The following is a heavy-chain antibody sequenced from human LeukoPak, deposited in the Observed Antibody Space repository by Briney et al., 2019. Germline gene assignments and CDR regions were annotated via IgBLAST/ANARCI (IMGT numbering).Heavy chain of an antibody. CDR2: ISSNAGST. J-gene: IGHJ4*02. D-gene: IGHD6-13*01. V-gene: IGHV3-64D*06. CDR3: VKDCIAAAGTSFDY. Sequence: GGSLRLSCSASGFTFGSFAMHWVRQAPGEGLEYVSAISSNAGSTYYVDSVKGRFTISRDNSKNMLYLQMSSLGAEATAVYYCVKDCIAAAGTSFDYWGQGTLVTVSS. CDR1: GFTFGSFA.